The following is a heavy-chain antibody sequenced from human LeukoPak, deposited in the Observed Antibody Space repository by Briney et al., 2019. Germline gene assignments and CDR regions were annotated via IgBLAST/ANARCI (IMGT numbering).Heavy chain of an antibody. CDR3: ARNFGAELLLLYE. Sequence: ASVKVSCKASGYTFTSCYMHWVRQAPGQGLEWMGIINPSGGSTSYAQKFQGRVTMTRDTSTSTVYMELSSLRSEDTAVYYCARNFGAELLLLYEWGQGTLVTVSS. CDR1: GYTFTSCY. D-gene: IGHD2-15*01. CDR2: INPSGGST. J-gene: IGHJ4*02. V-gene: IGHV1-46*01.